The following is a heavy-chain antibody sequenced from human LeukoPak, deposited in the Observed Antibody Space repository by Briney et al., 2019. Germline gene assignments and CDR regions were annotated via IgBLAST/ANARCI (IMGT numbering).Heavy chain of an antibody. CDR3: AREALYGDTSEPNDY. D-gene: IGHD4-17*01. CDR1: GGSISSGSYY. Sequence: SETLSLTCTASGGSISSGSYYWSWIRQPAGKGLEWIGRIYTSGSTNYNPSLKSRVTISVDTSKNQFSLRLSSVTAADTAVYYCAREALYGDTSEPNDYWGQGTLVTVSS. J-gene: IGHJ4*02. V-gene: IGHV4-61*02. CDR2: IYTSGST.